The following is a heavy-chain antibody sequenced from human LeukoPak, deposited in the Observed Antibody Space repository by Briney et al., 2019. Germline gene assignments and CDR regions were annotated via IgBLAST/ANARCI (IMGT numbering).Heavy chain of an antibody. CDR3: AIYGSGDY. Sequence: GGSLRLSCAVSGFTFSSYSMNWVRQAPGKGLEWVSSISSSSHYIYYADSVKGRFTISRDNAKNSLCLQMNSLRAEDTAVYYCAIYGSGDYWGQGTLVTVSS. CDR1: GFTFSSYS. D-gene: IGHD3-10*01. J-gene: IGHJ4*02. CDR2: ISSSSHYI. V-gene: IGHV3-21*01.